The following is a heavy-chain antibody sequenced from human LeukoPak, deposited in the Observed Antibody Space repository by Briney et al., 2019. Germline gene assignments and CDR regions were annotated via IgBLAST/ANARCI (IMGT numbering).Heavy chain of an antibody. D-gene: IGHD6-6*01. CDR2: IYHSGST. Sequence: PSETLSLTCAVSGGSISSSNWWSWVRQPPGKGLEWIGEIYHSGSTNYNPSLKSRVTISVDKSKNQFSLKLSSVTVADTAVYYCASRSISRPYYFDYWGQGTLVTVSS. V-gene: IGHV4-4*02. J-gene: IGHJ4*02. CDR1: GGSISSSNW. CDR3: ASRSISRPYYFDY.